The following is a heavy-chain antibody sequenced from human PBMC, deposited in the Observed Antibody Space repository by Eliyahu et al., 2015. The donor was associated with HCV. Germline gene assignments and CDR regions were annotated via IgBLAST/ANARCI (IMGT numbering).Heavy chain of an antibody. D-gene: IGHD2-2*01. CDR2: ISWNGVI. CDR1: GFAFEAYA. Sequence: EVQLVESGGGLVEPGRSLRLSCAASGFAFEAYAMHWVRRAPGKGLEWVSYISWNGVIAYVDSVKGRFTISRXNAKNSVDLVMNSLRVEDTAFYYCARAARSTSFEGFYFDVWGRGSLVTVSS. V-gene: IGHV3-9*01. CDR3: ARAARSTSFEGFYFDV. J-gene: IGHJ2*01.